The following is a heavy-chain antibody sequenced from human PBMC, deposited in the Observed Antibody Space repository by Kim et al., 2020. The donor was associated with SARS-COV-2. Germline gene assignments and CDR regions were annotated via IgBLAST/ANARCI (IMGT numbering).Heavy chain of an antibody. J-gene: IGHJ6*02. V-gene: IGHV3-15*01. Sequence: GGSLRLSCAASGFTFSNAWMSWVRQAPGKGLEWVGRIKSKTDGGTTDYAAPVKGRFTISRDDSKNTLYLQMNSLKTEDTAVYYCTTDPGSSSYYYYYGMDVWGQGTTVTVSS. CDR3: TTDPGSSSYYYYYGMDV. CDR1: GFTFSNAW. CDR2: IKSKTDGGTT. D-gene: IGHD6-6*01.